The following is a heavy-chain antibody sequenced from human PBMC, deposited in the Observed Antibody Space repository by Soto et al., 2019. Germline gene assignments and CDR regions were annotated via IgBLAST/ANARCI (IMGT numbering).Heavy chain of an antibody. CDR3: ARTQPGTVTVLDF. Sequence: QVQLVESGGGVVQPGRSLRLSCAASGFTFSGSAMHWVRQAPGKGLEWVAVISFDGVNTYYAVSVSGRFTISRDNSKNTLFLQMNSLRTEDTALYFRARTQPGTVTVLDFWGQGTLVTVSS. D-gene: IGHD2-21*02. V-gene: IGHV3-30-3*01. CDR1: GFTFSGSA. CDR2: ISFDGVNT. J-gene: IGHJ4*02.